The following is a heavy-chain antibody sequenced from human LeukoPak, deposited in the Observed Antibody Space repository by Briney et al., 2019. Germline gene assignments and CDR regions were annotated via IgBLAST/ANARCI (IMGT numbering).Heavy chain of an antibody. Sequence: GGSLRLSCVVSGFTFSSYAMSWVRQAPGKGLEWVSVISGSGGTTYYADSVKGRFTISRDNAKNSLYLQMNSLRAEDTAVYYCARDREGITGTPYWFDPWGQGTLVTVSS. V-gene: IGHV3-23*01. CDR1: GFTFSSYA. J-gene: IGHJ5*02. CDR3: ARDREGITGTPYWFDP. D-gene: IGHD1-20*01. CDR2: ISGSGGTT.